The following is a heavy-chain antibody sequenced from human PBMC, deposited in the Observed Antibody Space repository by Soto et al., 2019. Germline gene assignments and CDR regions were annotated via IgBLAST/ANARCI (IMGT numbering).Heavy chain of an antibody. CDR3: ARDIKRGVGATKGPDYYYGMDV. V-gene: IGHV3-7*03. D-gene: IGHD1-26*01. J-gene: IGHJ6*02. CDR1: GFTFSSYW. CDR2: IKQDGSEK. Sequence: ELQLVESGGGLVQPGGSLRLSCAASGFTFSSYWMSWVRQAPGKGLEWVANIKQDGSEKYYVDSVKGRFTISRDNAKNSLYLQMNSLRAEDTAVYYCARDIKRGVGATKGPDYYYGMDVWGQGTTVTVSS.